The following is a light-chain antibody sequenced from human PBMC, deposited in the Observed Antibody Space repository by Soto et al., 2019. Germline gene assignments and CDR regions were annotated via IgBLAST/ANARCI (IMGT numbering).Light chain of an antibody. Sequence: QSALTRPASVSGSPGQSITLSCAGTSSDIGAHNFVSWYQHHPGKAPKLIIYEVTKWPSGVSTRFSGSKAGNTASLTISGLQAEDEADYYCNSYTLSRTVVFGGGTKLTVL. CDR1: SSDIGAHNF. V-gene: IGLV2-14*01. CDR3: NSYTLSRTVV. J-gene: IGLJ2*01. CDR2: EVT.